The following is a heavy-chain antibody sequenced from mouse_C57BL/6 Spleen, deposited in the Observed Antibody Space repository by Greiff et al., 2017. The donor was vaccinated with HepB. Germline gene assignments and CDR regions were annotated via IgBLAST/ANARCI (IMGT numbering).Heavy chain of an antibody. CDR2: FYSGSGSI. Sequence: VQLQQSGAELVKPGASVELSCKASGYTFTEYTIHWVKQRSGQGLEWIGWFYSGSGSIKYNEKFQDKATLTADKSSSTVYLVLSRLTSDDLAVYVCARSEDGSGAWFAYWGQGTLVTVSA. CDR1: GYTFTEYT. CDR3: ARSEDGSGAWFAY. J-gene: IGHJ3*01. V-gene: IGHV1-62-2*01. D-gene: IGHD3-2*02.